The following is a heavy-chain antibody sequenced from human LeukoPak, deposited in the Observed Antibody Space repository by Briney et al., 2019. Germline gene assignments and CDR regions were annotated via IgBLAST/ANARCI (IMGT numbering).Heavy chain of an antibody. Sequence: SETLSLTCTVSGGSISSYYWSWIRQPPGKGLEWVGYIYYSGSTNYNPSLKSRVTISVDTSKNQFSLKLSSVTAADTAVYYCARVLPVVITTSGAFDIWGQGTMVTVSS. V-gene: IGHV4-59*01. J-gene: IGHJ3*02. CDR3: ARVLPVVITTSGAFDI. D-gene: IGHD3-22*01. CDR2: IYYSGST. CDR1: GGSISSYY.